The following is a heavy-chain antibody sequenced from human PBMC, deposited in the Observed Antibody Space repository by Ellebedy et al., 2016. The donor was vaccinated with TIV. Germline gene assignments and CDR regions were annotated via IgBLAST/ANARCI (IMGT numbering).Heavy chain of an antibody. CDR2: IYPGDSDT. D-gene: IGHD3-10*01. V-gene: IGHV5-51*01. CDR3: ARNPPDYSGSGRSAMDA. CDR1: GYSFTNYW. Sequence: GESLKISCKGSGYSFTNYWIGWVRQMPGKGLEWMGLIYPGDSDTRYSPSFQGQVTISADKSISTAYLQWSSLKASDTAMYYCARNPPDYSGSGRSAMDAWGQGTTVTVS. J-gene: IGHJ6*02.